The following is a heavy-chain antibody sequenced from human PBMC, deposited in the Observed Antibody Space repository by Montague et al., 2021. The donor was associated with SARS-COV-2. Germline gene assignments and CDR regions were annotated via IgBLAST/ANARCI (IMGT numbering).Heavy chain of an antibody. CDR2: IYSGGSST. CDR1: GFTFSSYA. D-gene: IGHD3-22*01. J-gene: IGHJ4*02. CDR3: AKSRGIRYDSSGYYYPLDY. Sequence: SLRLSCAAYGFTFSSYAMSWVRQAPGKGLEWVSVIYSGGSSTYYSDSVKVRFTISRDNSKNTLYLQMSSLRAEDTAVYYCAKSRGIRYDSSGYYYPLDYWGQGTLVTVSS. V-gene: IGHV3-23*03.